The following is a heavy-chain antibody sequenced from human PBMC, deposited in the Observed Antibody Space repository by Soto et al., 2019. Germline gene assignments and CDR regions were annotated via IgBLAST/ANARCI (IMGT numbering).Heavy chain of an antibody. V-gene: IGHV4-31*03. CDR3: ARVRNSSSRGLDP. CDR1: GGSISSGGYY. CDR2: IYYSGST. D-gene: IGHD6-6*01. Sequence: SETLSLTCTVSGGSISSGGYYWSWIRQHPGKGLEWIGYIYYSGSTYYNPSLKSRVTISVDTSKNQFSLKLSSVTAADTAVYYCARVRNSSSRGLDPWGQGILVTVSS. J-gene: IGHJ5*02.